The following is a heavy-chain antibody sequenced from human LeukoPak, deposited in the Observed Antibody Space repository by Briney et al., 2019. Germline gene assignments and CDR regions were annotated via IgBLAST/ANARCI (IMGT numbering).Heavy chain of an antibody. CDR2: INPNSGGT. CDR3: ASFVFLYSSSSPQPDAFDI. D-gene: IGHD6-6*01. Sequence: GASVKVSCKASGYTFTGYYMHWVRQAPGQGLEWMGWINPNSGGTNYAQKFQGRVTMTRDTSISTAYMELSRLRSDDTAVYYCASFVFLYSSSSPQPDAFDIWGQGTMVTVSS. CDR1: GYTFTGYY. J-gene: IGHJ3*02. V-gene: IGHV1-2*02.